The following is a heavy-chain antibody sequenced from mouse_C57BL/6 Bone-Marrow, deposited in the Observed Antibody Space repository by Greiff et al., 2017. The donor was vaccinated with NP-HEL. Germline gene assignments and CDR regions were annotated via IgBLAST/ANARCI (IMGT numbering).Heavy chain of an antibody. CDR3: TRLYYDYEDAMDY. V-gene: IGHV1-15*01. Sequence: QVQLQQSGAELVRPGASVTLSCKASGYTFTDYEMHWVKQTPVHGLEWIGAIDPETGGTAYNQKFKGKAILTADKSSSTAYMELRSLTSEDSAFYYCTRLYYDYEDAMDYWGQGTSVTVSS. J-gene: IGHJ4*01. D-gene: IGHD2-4*01. CDR2: IDPETGGT. CDR1: GYTFTDYE.